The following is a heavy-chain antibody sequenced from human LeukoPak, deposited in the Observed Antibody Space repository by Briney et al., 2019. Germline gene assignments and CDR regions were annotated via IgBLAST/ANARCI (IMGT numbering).Heavy chain of an antibody. CDR2: ISGSGGST. D-gene: IGHD3-22*01. Sequence: GGSLRLSCAASGFAFSSYAMSWVRQAPGKGLEWVSAISGSGGSTYYADSVKGRFTISGDNSKNTLYLQMNSLRAEDTAIYYCAKSAMYYYDSLANAFYIWAKVQWSPSLQ. J-gene: IGHJ3*02. V-gene: IGHV3-23*01. CDR3: AKSAMYYYDSLANAFYI. CDR1: GFAFSSYA.